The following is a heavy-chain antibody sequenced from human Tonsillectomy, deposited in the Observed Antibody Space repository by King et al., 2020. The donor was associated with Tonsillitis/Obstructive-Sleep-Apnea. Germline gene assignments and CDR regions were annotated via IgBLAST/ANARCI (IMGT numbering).Heavy chain of an antibody. CDR2: ITSGGSAT. D-gene: IGHD3-16*01. Sequence: VQLVESGGGLVQPGGSLRLSCAASGFTFSSYELNWVRQAPGKGLEWVSYITSGGSATYYADSVKGRFTISRDNAKNSLYLQMNSLRAEDTAVYYCERDLGCDYWGQGTLVTVSS. J-gene: IGHJ4*03. CDR3: ERDLGCDY. CDR1: GFTFSSYE. V-gene: IGHV3-48*03.